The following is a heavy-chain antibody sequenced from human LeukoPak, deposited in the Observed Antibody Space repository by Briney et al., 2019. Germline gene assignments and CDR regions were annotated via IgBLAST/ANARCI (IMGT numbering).Heavy chain of an antibody. J-gene: IGHJ3*02. CDR2: ISHRGNT. D-gene: IGHD6-6*01. V-gene: IGHV4-34*01. Sequence: SETLSLTCVLYGGSFSDYYWSWMRQSPGKGLEWIGEISHRGNTNYNPSLKSRVTISLDTSKNQFSLKLSSVIAADTAVYYCAREYSTSSTAFDIWGQGTMVTVSS. CDR1: GGSFSDYY. CDR3: AREYSTSSTAFDI.